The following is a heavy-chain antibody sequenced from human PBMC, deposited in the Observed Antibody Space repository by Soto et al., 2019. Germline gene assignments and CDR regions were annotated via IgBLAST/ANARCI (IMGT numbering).Heavy chain of an antibody. CDR1: GFTFSSYG. Sequence: GGSLRLSCAASGFTFSSYGMHWVRQAPGKGLEWVAVISYDGSNKYYADSVKGRFTISRDNSKNTLYLQMNSLRAEDTAVYYCAKDRSDYGDYLFDYWGQGTLVTVSS. CDR2: ISYDGSNK. J-gene: IGHJ4*02. CDR3: AKDRSDYGDYLFDY. V-gene: IGHV3-30*18. D-gene: IGHD4-17*01.